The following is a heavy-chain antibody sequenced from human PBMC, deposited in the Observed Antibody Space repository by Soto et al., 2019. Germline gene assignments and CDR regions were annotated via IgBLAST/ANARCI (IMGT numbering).Heavy chain of an antibody. J-gene: IGHJ6*03. CDR2: ISSSSSYI. CDR3: ARAPRRDDFWSGYYTVETDMDV. Sequence: GGSLRLSCATSGFTFSSYSMNWVRQAPGKGLEWVSSISSSSSYIYYADSVKGRFTISRDNAKNSLYLQMNSLRAEDTAVYYCARAPRRDDFWSGYYTVETDMDVWGKWTTVTVSS. CDR1: GFTFSSYS. D-gene: IGHD3-3*01. V-gene: IGHV3-21*01.